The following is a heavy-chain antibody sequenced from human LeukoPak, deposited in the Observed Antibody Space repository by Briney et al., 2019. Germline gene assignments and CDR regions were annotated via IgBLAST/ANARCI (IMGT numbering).Heavy chain of an antibody. CDR1: GFTFSSYS. CDR3: ARGAYCTNGVCSNWFDP. J-gene: IGHJ5*02. V-gene: IGHV3-21*01. CDR2: TSSSSSYI. Sequence: GGSLRLSCAASGFTFSSYSMNWVRQAPGKGLEWVSSTSSSSSYIYYADSVKGRFTISRDNAKNSLYLQMNSLRAEDTAVYYCARGAYCTNGVCSNWFDPWGQGTLVTVSS. D-gene: IGHD2-8*01.